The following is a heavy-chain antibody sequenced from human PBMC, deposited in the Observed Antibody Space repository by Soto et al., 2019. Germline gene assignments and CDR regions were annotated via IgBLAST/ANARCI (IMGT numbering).Heavy chain of an antibody. J-gene: IGHJ3*02. D-gene: IGHD3-22*01. Sequence: GASVKVSCKASGGTFSSYAISWVRQAPGQGLEWMGGIIPIFGTANYAQKFQGRVTITADKSTSTAYMELSSLRSEDTAVYYCARLLDYYDSSGYPGDAFDIWGQGTMVTVSS. CDR3: ARLLDYYDSSGYPGDAFDI. V-gene: IGHV1-69*06. CDR2: IIPIFGTA. CDR1: GGTFSSYA.